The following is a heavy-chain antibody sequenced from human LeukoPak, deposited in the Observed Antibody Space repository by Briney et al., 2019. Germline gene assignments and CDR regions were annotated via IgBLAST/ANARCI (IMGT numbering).Heavy chain of an antibody. CDR3: ATLQSSGYDYSDY. D-gene: IGHD3-22*01. CDR2: IYYTGST. V-gene: IGHV4-59*08. Sequence: SETLSLTCTVSGASISSYYWSWIRQPPGKELEWIGYIYYTGSTDYNPSLKSRVTMSVDTSKKQFSLKLSSVTAADTAVYYCATLQSSGYDYSDYWGQGILVTVSS. J-gene: IGHJ4*02. CDR1: GASISSYY.